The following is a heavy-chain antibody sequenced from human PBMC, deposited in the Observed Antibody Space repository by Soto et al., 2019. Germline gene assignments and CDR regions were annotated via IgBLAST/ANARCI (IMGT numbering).Heavy chain of an antibody. J-gene: IGHJ4*02. Sequence: ASVKVSCKASGYTFQTYDIIWVRQATGQGLEWMGWVTPNSGGTVYAQKFQGRVTMTRDTSISTAYMELSSLRSDDTALYYCATHQYQKQLVNRGQGTLVTVSS. CDR2: VTPNSGGT. V-gene: IGHV1-8*02. D-gene: IGHD1-1*01. CDR1: GYTFQTYD. CDR3: ATHQYQKQLVN.